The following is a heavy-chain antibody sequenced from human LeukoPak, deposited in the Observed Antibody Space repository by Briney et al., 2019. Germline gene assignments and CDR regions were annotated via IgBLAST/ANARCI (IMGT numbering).Heavy chain of an antibody. Sequence: GGSLRLSCAASGFTFSSYAMNWVRQAPGKGLEWVSCISTSSIYIYNADSVKGRFTISRDNAKNSLYLQMNSLRAEDTAVYYCARGARQLWTNYFYYYMDVWGEGTTVTISS. V-gene: IGHV3-21*01. CDR1: GFTFSSYA. D-gene: IGHD5-18*01. J-gene: IGHJ6*03. CDR2: ISTSSIYI. CDR3: ARGARQLWTNYFYYYMDV.